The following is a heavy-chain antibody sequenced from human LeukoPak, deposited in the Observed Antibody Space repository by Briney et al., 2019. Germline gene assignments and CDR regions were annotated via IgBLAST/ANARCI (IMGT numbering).Heavy chain of an antibody. CDR2: ISWNSGSI. Sequence: GGSLRLSCAASGFTFDDYAMHWVRQAPGKGLEWVPGISWNSGSIGYADSVKGRFTISRDNAKNSLYLQMNSLRAEDTALYYCAKDRSGYSSSFDYWGQGTLVTVSS. V-gene: IGHV3-9*01. J-gene: IGHJ4*02. D-gene: IGHD3-3*01. CDR3: AKDRSGYSSSFDY. CDR1: GFTFDDYA.